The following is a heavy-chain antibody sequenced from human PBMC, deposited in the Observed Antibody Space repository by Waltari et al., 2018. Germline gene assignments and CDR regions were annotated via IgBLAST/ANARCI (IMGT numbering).Heavy chain of an antibody. V-gene: IGHV4-30-4*08. Sequence: QVQLQESGPGLVKPSQTLSLTCTVSGGSISSGDYYWSWIRQPPGKGLEWIGYIYYSGSTYYTPSLKSRVTISVDTSKNQFSLKLSSLTAADTAVYYCARETYYDFWSGYYWGQGTLVTVSS. CDR3: ARETYYDFWSGYY. D-gene: IGHD3-3*01. CDR1: GGSISSGDYY. CDR2: IYYSGST. J-gene: IGHJ4*02.